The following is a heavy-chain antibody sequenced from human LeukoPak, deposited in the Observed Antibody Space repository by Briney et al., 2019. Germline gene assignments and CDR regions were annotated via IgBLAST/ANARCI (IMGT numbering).Heavy chain of an antibody. Sequence: GGSLRLSCAASGFTVSSNYMSWVRQAPGKGLEWVSVIYSGGSTYYADSVKGRFTISRDNSKSTLYLQMNSLRAEDTAVYYCARAPGEQYRGYYFDSWGQGTLVTVSS. CDR2: IYSGGST. J-gene: IGHJ4*02. V-gene: IGHV3-53*01. D-gene: IGHD3-16*01. CDR1: GFTVSSNY. CDR3: ARAPGEQYRGYYFDS.